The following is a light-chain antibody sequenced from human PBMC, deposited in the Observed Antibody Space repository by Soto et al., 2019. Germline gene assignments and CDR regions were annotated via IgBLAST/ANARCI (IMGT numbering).Light chain of an antibody. CDR3: QQFYSSPLT. V-gene: IGKV4-1*01. CDR1: QSLFFSSNKKNY. CDR2: WAS. Sequence: DIVITHSPASLAVYEADKATINCDSSQSLFFSSNKKNYLAWYQQRPGQPPKLLIYWASSRESGVPDRFTGSGSGTDFTLSISSLQAEDVAVYYCQQFYSSPLTFGGGTKVDI. J-gene: IGKJ4*01.